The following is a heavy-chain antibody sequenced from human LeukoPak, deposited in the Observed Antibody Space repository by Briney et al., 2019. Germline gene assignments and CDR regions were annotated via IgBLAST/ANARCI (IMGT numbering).Heavy chain of an antibody. Sequence: GGSLRLSCAASGFTVSSHYMNWVRQAPGKGLEWVSVIYSGGSTYYADSVKGRFTISRDISKNTLYVQMNSLRAEDTAVHYCARSNYGDRGWNYFDYWGQGTLVTVSS. CDR1: GFTVSSHY. J-gene: IGHJ4*02. CDR2: IYSGGST. D-gene: IGHD4-17*01. CDR3: ARSNYGDRGWNYFDY. V-gene: IGHV3-53*01.